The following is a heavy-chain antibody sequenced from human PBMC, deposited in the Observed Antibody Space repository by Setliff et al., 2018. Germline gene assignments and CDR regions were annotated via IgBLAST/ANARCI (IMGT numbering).Heavy chain of an antibody. J-gene: IGHJ5*02. CDR2: IYIRGGT. V-gene: IGHV4-61*02. CDR1: GGSITDENSW. Sequence: SETLSLTCTVSGGSITDENSWWAWIRQPAGKRPEWLGLIYIRGGTDYNPSLKSRVTISLDTSRNQFSLNLTSVTAADTAVYYCAVDHVTNIVESGYGYTRIDPWGQGIPVTVSS. D-gene: IGHD3-22*01. CDR3: AVDHVTNIVESGYGYTRIDP.